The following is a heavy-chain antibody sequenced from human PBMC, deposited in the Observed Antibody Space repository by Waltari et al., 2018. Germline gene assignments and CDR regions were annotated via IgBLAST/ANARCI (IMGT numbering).Heavy chain of an antibody. J-gene: IGHJ5*02. V-gene: IGHV4-34*01. D-gene: IGHD3-16*02. CDR1: GGSFRGYY. CDR2: INHSGST. Sequence: QVQLQQWGAGLLKPSETLSLTCAVYGGSFRGYYWSWIRQPPGKGLAWIGEINHSGSTNYNPSLKSRVTISVDTSKNQFSLKLGSVTAADAAVYYCARGGYDYVWGSYPRRVWFDPWGQGTLVTVSS. CDR3: ARGGYDYVWGSYPRRVWFDP.